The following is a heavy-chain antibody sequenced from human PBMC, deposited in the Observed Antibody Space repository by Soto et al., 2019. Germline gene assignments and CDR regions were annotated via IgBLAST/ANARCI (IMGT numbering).Heavy chain of an antibody. CDR2: IYGTGNT. CDR3: RSSITYSTDV. J-gene: IGHJ6*02. V-gene: IGHV4-39*01. D-gene: IGHD3-3*02. Sequence: QLQLQELGPGLVKPSETLSLSGPVSVGSITSSFYWDWIRQPPGKGLEWIGSIYGTGNTYYNPSLKGRVTISADTSKKQFSLNLISVTAADTAVYYCRSSITYSTDVWGQGATVTVSS. CDR1: VGSITSSFY.